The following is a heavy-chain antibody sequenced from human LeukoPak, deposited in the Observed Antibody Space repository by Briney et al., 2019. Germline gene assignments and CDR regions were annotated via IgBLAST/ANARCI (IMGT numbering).Heavy chain of an antibody. D-gene: IGHD1-14*01. V-gene: IGHV3-7*03. CDR3: AKNGEPHYYMDV. J-gene: IGHJ6*03. Sequence: PGGSLRLSCAASGFTFSSYWMTWVRQAPGKGLEWVANIKLDVSEAYYVDSVRGRFTISRDNTKNSLYLQMDSLRAEDTAVYYCAKNGEPHYYMDVLGKGTTVTVSS. CDR2: IKLDVSEA. CDR1: GFTFSSYW.